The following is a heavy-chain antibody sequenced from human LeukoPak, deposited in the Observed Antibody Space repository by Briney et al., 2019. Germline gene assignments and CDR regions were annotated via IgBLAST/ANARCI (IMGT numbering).Heavy chain of an antibody. Sequence: SETLSLTCTVSGGSISSYYWSWIRQPPGKGLEWIGYIYYSGGTNYNPSLKSRVTISVDTSKNQFSLKLSSVTAADTAVYYCARHFVPYTSSWPFDPWGQGTLVTVSS. J-gene: IGHJ5*02. CDR1: GGSISSYY. CDR3: ARHFVPYTSSWPFDP. CDR2: IYYSGGT. V-gene: IGHV4-59*08. D-gene: IGHD6-13*01.